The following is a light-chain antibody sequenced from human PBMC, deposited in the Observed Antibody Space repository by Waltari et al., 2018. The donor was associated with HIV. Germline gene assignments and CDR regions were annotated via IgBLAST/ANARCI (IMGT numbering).Light chain of an antibody. J-gene: IGLJ2*01. V-gene: IGLV1-44*01. CDR3: ATLDDSLNGPV. Sequence: QSVLTQPPSVSGTPGQRVTISCSGGSSNIGDNAVSWYQQFPGTAPKLLIYSNNQRPQGVPDRFSGSKSGTSASLAISGLQSEDEADYYCATLDDSLNGPVFGGGTKVTVL. CDR1: SSNIGDNA. CDR2: SNN.